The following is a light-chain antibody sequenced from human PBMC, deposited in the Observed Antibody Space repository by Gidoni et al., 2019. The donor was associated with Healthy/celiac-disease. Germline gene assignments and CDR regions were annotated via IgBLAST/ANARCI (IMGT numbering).Light chain of an antibody. V-gene: IGLV2-8*01. CDR3: SSYAGSNNLV. Sequence: QSALTQPPSASGSPGRAVTIPCTGTRSDVGGYNYGSWYQQHPGKAPKLMIYEVSKRPSGVPDRFSGSKSGNTASLTVSGLQAEDEADYYCSSYAGSNNLVFGGGTKLTVL. CDR1: RSDVGGYNY. CDR2: EVS. J-gene: IGLJ2*01.